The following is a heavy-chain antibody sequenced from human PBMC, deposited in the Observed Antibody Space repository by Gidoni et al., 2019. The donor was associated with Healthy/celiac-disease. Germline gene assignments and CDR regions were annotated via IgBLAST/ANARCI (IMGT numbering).Heavy chain of an antibody. CDR1: GFTFSIYS. D-gene: IGHD3-3*01. J-gene: IGHJ5*02. CDR3: ARAPDYDFWSGYWWFDP. CDR2: VSSSSSYI. Sequence: EVQLVESGGGLVKPGGSLRLSCAASGFTFSIYSMNWVRQAQGKGLEWVSYVSSSSSYIYYADSVKGRFTISRDNAKNSLYLQMNSLRAEDTAVYYCARAPDYDFWSGYWWFDPWGQGTLVTVSS. V-gene: IGHV3-21*01.